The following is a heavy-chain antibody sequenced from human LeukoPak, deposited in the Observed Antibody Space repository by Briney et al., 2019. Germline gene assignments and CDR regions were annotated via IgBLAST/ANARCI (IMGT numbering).Heavy chain of an antibody. CDR1: GGSVSSGSYY. D-gene: IGHD5-12*01. CDR2: IYYSGST. CDR3: ARRAPGGYDFSY. Sequence: PSETLSLTCTVSGGSVSSGSYYWSWMRQPPGKGLEWIGYIYYSGSTNYNASLKSRVTISLDTSKNQFPLKLSSVTAADTAVYYCARRAPGGYDFSYWGQGTLVTVSS. J-gene: IGHJ4*02. V-gene: IGHV4-61*01.